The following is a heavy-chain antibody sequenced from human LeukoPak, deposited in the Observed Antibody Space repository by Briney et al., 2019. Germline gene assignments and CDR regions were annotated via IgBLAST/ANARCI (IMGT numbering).Heavy chain of an antibody. CDR2: ISSSSSYI. CDR1: GFTFSSYS. CDR3: PRDGLAIAARSGDDY. D-gene: IGHD6-6*01. V-gene: IGHV3-21*01. Sequence: GGSLRLSCAASGFTFSSYSMNWVRQAPGKGLEWVSSISSSSSYIYYADSVQGRFTISRDNAKNSLYLQMNRLRDEDTAVYYFPRDGLAIAARSGDDYWRQGTLVTVSS. J-gene: IGHJ4*02.